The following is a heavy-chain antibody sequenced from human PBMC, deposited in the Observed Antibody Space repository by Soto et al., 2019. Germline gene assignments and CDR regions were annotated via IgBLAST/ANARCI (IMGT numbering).Heavy chain of an antibody. CDR2: MNPNSGNT. J-gene: IGHJ6*03. V-gene: IGHV1-8*01. CDR3: ATYSYGSGSYYRERNYYYYMDV. Sequence: ASVKVSCKASGYTFTSYDINWVRQATGQGLEWMGWMNPNSGNTGYAQKFQGRVTMTENTSIDTAYMELSSLRSEDTAVYYCATYSYGSGSYYRERNYYYYMDVWGKGTTVTVSS. D-gene: IGHD3-10*01. CDR1: GYTFTSYD.